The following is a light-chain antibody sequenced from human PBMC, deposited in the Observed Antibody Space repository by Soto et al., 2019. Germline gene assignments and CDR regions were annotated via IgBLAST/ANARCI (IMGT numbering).Light chain of an antibody. CDR1: QAISSW. Sequence: DIQVTQSPAARDASVGGRVTIASRASQAISSWLAWYQQKPGQAPKLLIYKASTLTTGVPSRFSGSGSGTEFTLTISSLQPDDFATYYCQHYNSYSEAFGQGTQVDIK. V-gene: IGKV1-5*03. CDR3: QHYNSYSEA. CDR2: KAS. J-gene: IGKJ1*01.